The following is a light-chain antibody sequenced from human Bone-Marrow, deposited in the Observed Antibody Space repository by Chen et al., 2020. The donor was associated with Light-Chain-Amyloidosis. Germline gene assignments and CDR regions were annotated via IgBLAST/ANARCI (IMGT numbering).Light chain of an antibody. CDR2: DVN. V-gene: IGLV2-11*01. J-gene: IGLJ3*02. Sequence: QSALTQPRSASGSLGRSVTIPSTGTSSDVGAYTYVPWYQQHPGKAPKLIIYDVNKRPSGVPDRFSGSQSGSTASLTISRLQADDESDYFCSSYAGTYTWVFGGGTKLTVL. CDR1: SSDVGAYTY. CDR3: SSYAGTYTWV.